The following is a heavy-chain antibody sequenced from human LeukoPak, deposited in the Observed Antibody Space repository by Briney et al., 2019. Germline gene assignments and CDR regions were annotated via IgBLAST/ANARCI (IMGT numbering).Heavy chain of an antibody. CDR3: AKDARRTNGWYYFDH. Sequence: GGSLRLSCAASGFTFSSYSMNWVRQAPGKGLEWVSSISSSSSYIYYADSVKGRFTISRDNSKKTLFLQLNSLRAEDTAVYYCAKDARRTNGWYYFDHWGQGALVTVSS. J-gene: IGHJ4*02. CDR2: ISSSSSYI. V-gene: IGHV3-21*04. D-gene: IGHD6-19*01. CDR1: GFTFSSYS.